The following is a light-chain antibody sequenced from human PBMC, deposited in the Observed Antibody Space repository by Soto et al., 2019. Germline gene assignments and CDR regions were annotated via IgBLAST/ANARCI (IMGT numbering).Light chain of an antibody. CDR3: QQYNTWPAEIT. J-gene: IGKJ5*01. V-gene: IGKV3-15*01. CDR1: QVFGSS. CDR2: DAS. Sequence: EIVLTQSPATLSLSPGERATFSCRASQVFGSSLAWYQQKPGQAPRLLIYDASTRATGIPARFSGSGSGTEFTLTISSLQSEDSAVYYCQQYNTWPAEITFGQGTRLEIK.